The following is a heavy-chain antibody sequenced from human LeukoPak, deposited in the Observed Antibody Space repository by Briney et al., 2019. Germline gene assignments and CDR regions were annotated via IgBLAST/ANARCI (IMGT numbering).Heavy chain of an antibody. CDR1: GFTFSDYA. V-gene: IGHV3-30-3*01. CDR3: ARDISLEWLSPSSNWFDP. J-gene: IGHJ5*02. CDR2: ISYDGTNE. Sequence: GGSLRLSCAASGFTFSDYAMTWVRQAPGKGLEWVAVISYDGTNEHYADSVKGRFTISRDNAKNSLYLQMNSLRAEDTAVYYCARDISLEWLSPSSNWFDPWGQGTLVTVSS. D-gene: IGHD3-3*01.